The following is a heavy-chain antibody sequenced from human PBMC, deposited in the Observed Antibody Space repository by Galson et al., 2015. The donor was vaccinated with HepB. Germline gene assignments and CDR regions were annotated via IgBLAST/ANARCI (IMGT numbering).Heavy chain of an antibody. J-gene: IGHJ6*03. CDR3: ARGILRFLESYYYYYMDV. V-gene: IGHV1-69*13. CDR2: IIPIFGTA. D-gene: IGHD3-3*01. Sequence: SVKVSCKASGGTFSSYAISWVRQAPGQGLEWMGGIIPIFGTANYAQKFQGRVTITADESTSTAYMELSSLRSEDTAVYYCARGILRFLESYYYYYMDVWGKGTTVTVSS. CDR1: GGTFSSYA.